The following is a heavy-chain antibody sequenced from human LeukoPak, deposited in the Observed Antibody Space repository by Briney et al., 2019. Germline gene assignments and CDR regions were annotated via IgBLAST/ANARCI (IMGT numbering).Heavy chain of an antibody. J-gene: IGHJ4*02. V-gene: IGHV4-59*01. Sequence: SETLSLTCTVSGGSISSYYWSWIRQPPGKGLEWIGYIYYSGSTNYNPSLKSRVTISVDTSKNQFSLKLSSVTAADTAVYYCVRDADLTGDPPFDYWGQGTLVTVSS. CDR1: GGSISSYY. D-gene: IGHD7-27*01. CDR3: VRDADLTGDPPFDY. CDR2: IYYSGST.